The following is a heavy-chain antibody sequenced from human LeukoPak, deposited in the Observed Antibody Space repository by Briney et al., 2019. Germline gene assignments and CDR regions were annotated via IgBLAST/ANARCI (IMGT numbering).Heavy chain of an antibody. CDR2: IYYSGST. D-gene: IGHD3/OR15-3a*01. CDR3: ARQTGSGLFILP. Sequence: SETLSLTCTVSGGSIRSSTDYWGWIRQPPGKELEWIGSIYYSGSTYYNPSLKSRVTISVDTSKNQFSLKLSSVTAADTAVYYCARQTGSGLFILPGGQGTLVTVSS. V-gene: IGHV4-39*07. CDR1: GGSIRSSTDY. J-gene: IGHJ4*02.